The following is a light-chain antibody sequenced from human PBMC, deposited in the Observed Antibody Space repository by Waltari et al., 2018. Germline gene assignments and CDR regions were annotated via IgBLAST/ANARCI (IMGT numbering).Light chain of an antibody. Sequence: DIVMTQSPDSLAVSLGERATFNCKSSQNILSNSDNKNYLVWYQQKPGQPPKLLIHWASTRASGVPDRFSGSGSGTDFTLTISSLEPEDFAVYYCQQRSTWPPSFGGGTKVEIK. V-gene: IGKV4-1*01. CDR3: QQRSTWPPS. CDR2: WAS. J-gene: IGKJ4*01. CDR1: QNILSNSDNKNY.